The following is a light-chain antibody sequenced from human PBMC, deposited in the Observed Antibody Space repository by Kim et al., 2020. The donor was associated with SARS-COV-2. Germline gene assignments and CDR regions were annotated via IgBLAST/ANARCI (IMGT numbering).Light chain of an antibody. J-gene: IGLJ3*02. Sequence: GQSNTISCTGTSRDVGGYNYVSWYQQHPGKAPKLMIYDVSNRPSGVSNRFSGSKSGNTASLTISGLQAEDEADYYCSSYTSSSTRVFGGGTQLTVL. CDR2: DVS. V-gene: IGLV2-14*03. CDR3: SSYTSSSTRV. CDR1: SRDVGGYNY.